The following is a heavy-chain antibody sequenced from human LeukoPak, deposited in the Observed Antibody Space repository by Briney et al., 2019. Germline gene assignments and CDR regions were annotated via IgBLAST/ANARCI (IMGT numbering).Heavy chain of an antibody. D-gene: IGHD2-21*02. CDR1: GGTFSSYA. CDR2: IIPIFGTA. Sequence: ASVKVSCKASGGTFSSYAISWVRQAPGQGLEWMGGIIPIFGTANYAQKFQGRVTITADESTSTAYMELSSLRSEDTAVYYRARLLAYCGGDCYWFDPWGQGTLVTVSS. J-gene: IGHJ5*02. V-gene: IGHV1-69*13. CDR3: ARLLAYCGGDCYWFDP.